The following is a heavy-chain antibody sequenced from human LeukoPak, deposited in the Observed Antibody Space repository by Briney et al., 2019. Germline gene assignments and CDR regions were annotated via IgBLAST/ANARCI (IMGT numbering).Heavy chain of an antibody. CDR2: INHSGST. J-gene: IGHJ4*02. CDR1: GGSISSGGYY. D-gene: IGHD6-19*01. Sequence: SETLSLTCTVSGGSISSGGYYWSWIRQPPGKGLEWIGEINHSGSTNYNPSLKSRVTISVDTSKNQFSLKLSSVTAADTAVYYCARGMGGWPGSEYFDYWGQGTLVTVSS. CDR3: ARGMGGWPGSEYFDY. V-gene: IGHV4-39*07.